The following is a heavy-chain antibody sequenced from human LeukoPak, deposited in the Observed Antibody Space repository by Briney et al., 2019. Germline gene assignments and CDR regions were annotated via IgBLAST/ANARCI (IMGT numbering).Heavy chain of an antibody. CDR2: ISASGGGT. V-gene: IGHV3-23*01. Sequence: PGGSLRLSCAASGFTFTTYPMSWVRQAPGKGLEWVSAISASGGGTYYADSVKGRFTISRDNSRSTVFLQMSSLRAEDTAVYYCAKAPPCPNDVCRYFEYWGQGILVSVSS. CDR1: GFTFTTYP. CDR3: AKAPPCPNDVCRYFEY. J-gene: IGHJ4*02. D-gene: IGHD2-8*01.